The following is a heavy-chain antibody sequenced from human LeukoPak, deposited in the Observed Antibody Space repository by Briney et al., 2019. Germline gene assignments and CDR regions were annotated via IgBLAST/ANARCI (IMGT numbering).Heavy chain of an antibody. J-gene: IGHJ3*02. CDR1: GASVNDYF. D-gene: IGHD2-21*01. Sequence: SETLSLTCTVSGASVNDYFWSWIRQPPGKGLEWIGNVHHTFSSNFSPSLKSRVTISMDTSKNQFSLKLSSVTAADTAVYYCARGGGRILWWYHDAFDIWGQGTMVTVSS. CDR2: VHHTFSS. CDR3: ARGGGRILWWYHDAFDI. V-gene: IGHV4-59*02.